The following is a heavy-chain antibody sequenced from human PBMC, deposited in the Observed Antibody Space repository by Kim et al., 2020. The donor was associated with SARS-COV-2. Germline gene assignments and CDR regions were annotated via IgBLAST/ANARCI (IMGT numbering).Heavy chain of an antibody. D-gene: IGHD1-20*01. CDR3: ARRRFNWDPYFDY. J-gene: IGHJ4*02. CDR1: GGSISSGGYY. CDR2: IYYSGST. V-gene: IGHV4-31*03. Sequence: SETLSLTCTVSGGSISSGGYYWSWIRQHPGKGLEWIGYIYYSGSTYYNPSLKSRVTISVDTSKNQFSLKLSSVTAADTAVYYCARRRFNWDPYFDYWGQGTLVTVSS.